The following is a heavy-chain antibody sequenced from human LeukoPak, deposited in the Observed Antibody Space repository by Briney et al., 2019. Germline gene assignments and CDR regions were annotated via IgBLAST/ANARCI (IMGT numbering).Heavy chain of an antibody. Sequence: GGSLRLSCAASGFSFRVYSMNWVRQAPRQGLEWVSSISSSSSDISYADSVKGRLTISRDNAKNSLYLQMNSLRAEDTAVYYCARVPGGLEWADFDYWGQGTLVTVSS. CDR1: GFSFRVYS. CDR2: ISSSSSDI. D-gene: IGHD3-3*01. V-gene: IGHV3-21*01. J-gene: IGHJ4*02. CDR3: ARVPGGLEWADFDY.